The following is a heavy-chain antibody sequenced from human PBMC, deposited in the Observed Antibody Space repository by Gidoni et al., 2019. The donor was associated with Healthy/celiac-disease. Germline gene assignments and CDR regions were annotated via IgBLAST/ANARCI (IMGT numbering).Heavy chain of an antibody. CDR3: ARMGGGSFIPSGNYYYYYYGMDV. CDR1: GFPFRSYP. J-gene: IGHJ6*02. V-gene: IGHV3-30-3*01. Sequence: QVQLVESGGGVVQPGRSLRLSCAASGFPFRSYPMHWVRQDPGKGLEWVAVISYDGSNKYYADSVKGRFTISRDNSKNTLYLQMNSLRAEDTAVYYCARMGGGSFIPSGNYYYYYYGMDVWGQGTTVTVSS. D-gene: IGHD2-15*01. CDR2: ISYDGSNK.